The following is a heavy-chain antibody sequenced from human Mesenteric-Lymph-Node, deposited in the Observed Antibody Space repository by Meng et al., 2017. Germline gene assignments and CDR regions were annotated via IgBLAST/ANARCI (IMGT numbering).Heavy chain of an antibody. CDR2: IYTSGST. J-gene: IGHJ6*02. CDR3: ARALKPLYSSGWYRNYYGMDV. V-gene: IGHV4-4*07. D-gene: IGHD6-19*01. CDR1: GGSISSYY. Sequence: SETLSLTCTVSGGSISSYYWSWIRQPAGKGLEWIGRIYTSGSTNYNPSLKSRVTISVDTSKNQFSLKLSSVTAADTAVYYCARALKPLYSSGWYRNYYGMDVWGQGTTVTVSS.